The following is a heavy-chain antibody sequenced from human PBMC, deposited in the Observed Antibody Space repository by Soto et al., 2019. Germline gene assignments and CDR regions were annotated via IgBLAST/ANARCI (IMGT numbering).Heavy chain of an antibody. Sequence: QVQLVQSGAEVKKPGASVKVSCKASGYTFTSYAMHWVRQAPGQRLEWMGWINAGNGNTKYSQKFQGRVTITRDTSASTAHMELSSLRSEDTAVYYCARVGCSGGSCYSYPYYFDYWGQGTLVTVSS. J-gene: IGHJ4*02. CDR1: GYTFTSYA. CDR3: ARVGCSGGSCYSYPYYFDY. V-gene: IGHV1-3*01. CDR2: INAGNGNT. D-gene: IGHD2-15*01.